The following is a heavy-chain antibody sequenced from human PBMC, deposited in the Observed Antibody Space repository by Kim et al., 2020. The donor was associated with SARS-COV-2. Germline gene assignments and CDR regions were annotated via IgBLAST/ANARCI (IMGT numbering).Heavy chain of an antibody. CDR3: AKVKYSGSYYVDY. J-gene: IGHJ4*02. V-gene: IGHV3-23*01. Sequence: YYADSVKGRFTISRDNSKNTLSLQMNNLRAEDTAIYFCAKVKYSGSYYVDYWGQGTLVTVSS. D-gene: IGHD1-26*01.